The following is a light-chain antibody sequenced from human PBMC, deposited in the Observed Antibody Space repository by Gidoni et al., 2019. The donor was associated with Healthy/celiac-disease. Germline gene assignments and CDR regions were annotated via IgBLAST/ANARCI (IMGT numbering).Light chain of an antibody. CDR3: QQSYSTSYT. V-gene: IGKV1-39*01. J-gene: IGKJ2*01. CDR2: AAS. Sequence: DIQMTQSPSSLSASVGDRVTITCRASQSISSYLNWYQQKPRKAPKLLIYAASSLQSGVPSRFSSSGSGKDFTIISSLQPEDFATYYCQQSYSTSYTFGQGTKLEIK. CDR1: QSISSY.